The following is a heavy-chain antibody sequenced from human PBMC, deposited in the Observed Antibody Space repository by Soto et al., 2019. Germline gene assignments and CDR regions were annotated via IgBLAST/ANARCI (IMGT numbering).Heavy chain of an antibody. CDR1: GFTFSSYG. Sequence: GGSLRLSCAASGFTFSSYGMHWVRQAPGKGLEWVAVIWYDGSNKYYADSVKGRFTISRDNSKNTLYLQMNSLRAEDTAVYYCARVCSSTSCLYYYGMDVWGQGTTVTVSS. J-gene: IGHJ6*02. V-gene: IGHV3-33*01. CDR3: ARVCSSTSCLYYYGMDV. D-gene: IGHD2-2*01. CDR2: IWYDGSNK.